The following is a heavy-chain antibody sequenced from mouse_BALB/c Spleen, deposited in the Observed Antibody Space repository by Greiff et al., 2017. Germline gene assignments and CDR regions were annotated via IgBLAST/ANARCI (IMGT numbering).Heavy chain of an antibody. Sequence: EVKLMESGGGLVQPGGSRKLSCAASGFTFSSFGMHWVRQAPEKGLEWVAYISSGSSTIYYADTVKGRFTISRDNPKNTLFLQMTSLRSEDTAMYYCARSDYYGSSYSAWFAYWGQGTLVTVSA. J-gene: IGHJ3*01. D-gene: IGHD1-1*01. V-gene: IGHV5-17*02. CDR1: GFTFSSFG. CDR3: ARSDYYGSSYSAWFAY. CDR2: ISSGSSTI.